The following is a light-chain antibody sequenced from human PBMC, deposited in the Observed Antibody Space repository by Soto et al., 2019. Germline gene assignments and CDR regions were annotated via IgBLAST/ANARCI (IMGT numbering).Light chain of an antibody. J-gene: IGLJ3*02. Sequence: QSVLTQPPSVSGAPGQRVTISCTGSSSKIGTGYDVHWYQQLPGTAPKLLIYVNNNRPSGVPDRFSGSKSGTSASLSITGLQAEDEAAYYCQSYDNALSAWVFGGGTKVTVL. CDR2: VNN. CDR1: SSKIGTGYD. V-gene: IGLV1-40*01. CDR3: QSYDNALSAWV.